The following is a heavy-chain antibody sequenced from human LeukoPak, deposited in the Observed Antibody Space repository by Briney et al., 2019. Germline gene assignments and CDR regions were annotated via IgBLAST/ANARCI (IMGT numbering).Heavy chain of an antibody. CDR2: IYTSGST. CDR1: GGSISSGSYY. D-gene: IGHD3-10*01. CDR3: ARHGPADSRSYPLDY. V-gene: IGHV4-61*02. Sequence: SETLSLTCTVSGGSISSGSYYWSWIRQPAGKGLEWIGRIYTSGSTNYNPSLKSRVTISVDTSENQISLKLTSVTAADTAVYYCARHGPADSRSYPLDYWGQGTLVTVSS. J-gene: IGHJ4*02.